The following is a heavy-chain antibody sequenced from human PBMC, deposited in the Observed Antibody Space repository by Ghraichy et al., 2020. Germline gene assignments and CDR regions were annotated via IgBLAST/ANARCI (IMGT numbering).Heavy chain of an antibody. CDR1: GFSFSGYS. V-gene: IGHV3-48*02. J-gene: IGHJ6*02. D-gene: IGHD4-23*01. CDR3: ARGSTVVRFYYYDGMDV. Sequence: GGSLRLSCVGSGFSFSGYSMNWVRQSSGKGLEWIAYITSSSRTTSYADSVKGRFTISRDNAQNSLYLQMNSLRDEDTAVYYCARGSTVVRFYYYDGMDVWGQGTTVTVSS. CDR2: ITSSSRTT.